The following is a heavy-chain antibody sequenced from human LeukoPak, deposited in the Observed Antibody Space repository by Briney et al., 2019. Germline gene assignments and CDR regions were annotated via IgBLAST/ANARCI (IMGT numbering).Heavy chain of an antibody. CDR2: INPSGGST. CDR3: ARVRHNGWSAGDY. Sequence: ASVKVSCKASGYTFTSYYMHWVRQAPGQGLEWMGIINPSGGSTSYAQKFQGRVTMTRDTSTSTVYMELSRLRSDDTAVYYCARVRHNGWSAGDYWGQGTLVTVSS. J-gene: IGHJ4*02. CDR1: GYTFTSYY. V-gene: IGHV1-46*01. D-gene: IGHD6-19*01.